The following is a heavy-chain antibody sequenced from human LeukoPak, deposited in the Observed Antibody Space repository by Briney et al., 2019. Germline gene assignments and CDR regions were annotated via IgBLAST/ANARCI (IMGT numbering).Heavy chain of an antibody. D-gene: IGHD3-22*01. V-gene: IGHV3-21*01. Sequence: PGGSLRLSCAASGFTFSSYSMNWVRRAPGKGLEWASSISSSSSYIYYADSVKGRFTISRDNAKNSLYLQMNSLRAEDTAVYYCAGRRSGYYPGYWGQGTLVTVSS. J-gene: IGHJ4*02. CDR1: GFTFSSYS. CDR2: ISSSSSYI. CDR3: AGRRSGYYPGY.